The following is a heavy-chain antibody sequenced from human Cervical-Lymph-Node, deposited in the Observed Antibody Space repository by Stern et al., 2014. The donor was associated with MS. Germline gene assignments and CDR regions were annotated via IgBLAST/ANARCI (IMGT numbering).Heavy chain of an antibody. Sequence: VQLVQSGGGLVKPGGSLRLSCAASGFTFSSYSMHWVRPAPGKGLEWVSSISGNGAYIYYTDSLKGQFTISRDNTKDSLYLQMNSLRAEDTAVYYCARSGTVTTKFDFWGQGTLVTVSS. CDR2: ISGNGAYI. CDR3: ARSGTVTTKFDF. D-gene: IGHD4-17*01. CDR1: GFTFSSYS. V-gene: IGHV3-21*01. J-gene: IGHJ4*02.